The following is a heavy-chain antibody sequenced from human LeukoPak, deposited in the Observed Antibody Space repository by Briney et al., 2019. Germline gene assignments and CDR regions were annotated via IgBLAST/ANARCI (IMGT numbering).Heavy chain of an antibody. Sequence: ASVKVSCKAFGYTFTSNYMHWVRQAPGQGPEWMGVISPSGGSTTYAQKFQGRVTLTRDMSTSTDYLELSSLRSDDAAVYYCASADFWSGTPFDYWGQGTLVTVSS. D-gene: IGHD3-3*01. CDR3: ASADFWSGTPFDY. J-gene: IGHJ4*02. CDR2: ISPSGGST. V-gene: IGHV1-46*01. CDR1: GYTFTSNY.